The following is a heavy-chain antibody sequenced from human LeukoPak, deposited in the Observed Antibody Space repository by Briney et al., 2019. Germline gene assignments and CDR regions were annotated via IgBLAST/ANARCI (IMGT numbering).Heavy chain of an antibody. J-gene: IGHJ6*04. CDR2: ISGSGSNT. V-gene: IGHV3-23*01. Sequence: GGSLRLSCVASGFTFSSYAMSWVRQAPGKGLEWVSTISGSGSNTYYADSVKGRFTISRDNSKNTLYLQMNSLRAEDAAVYYSYCSSSSCYAANGLDVWGKGTTVTVSS. CDR3: YCSSSSCYAANGLDV. D-gene: IGHD2-2*01. CDR1: GFTFSSYA.